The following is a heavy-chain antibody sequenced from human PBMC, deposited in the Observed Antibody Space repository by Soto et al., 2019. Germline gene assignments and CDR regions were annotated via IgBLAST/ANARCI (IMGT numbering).Heavy chain of an antibody. Sequence: GGSLRLSCAASGFSFSRYGMHWVRQAPGKGLEWVALISYDGTYKYHADSVKGRFTISRDNSKNTLYLQMNSLRAEDTAVYYCAREARYFDWLLSWPIGAWGQGTLVTVSS. CDR3: AREARYFDWLLSWPIGA. J-gene: IGHJ5*02. CDR2: ISYDGTYK. D-gene: IGHD3-9*01. V-gene: IGHV3-30*03. CDR1: GFSFSRYG.